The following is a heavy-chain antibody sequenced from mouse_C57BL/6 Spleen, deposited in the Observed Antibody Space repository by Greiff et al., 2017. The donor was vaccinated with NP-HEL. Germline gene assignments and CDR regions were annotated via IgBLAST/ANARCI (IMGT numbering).Heavy chain of an antibody. CDR1: GYTFTSYW. CDR2: IYPGSGST. CDR3: ARYRDSGAMDY. Sequence: QVQLQQSGAELVKPGASVKMSCKASGYTFTSYWITWVKQRPGQGLEWIGDIYPGSGSTNYNEKFKSKATLTVDTSSSTAYMQLSSLTSEDAAVYYCARYRDSGAMDYWGQGTSVTVSS. J-gene: IGHJ4*01. V-gene: IGHV1-55*01. D-gene: IGHD3-3*01.